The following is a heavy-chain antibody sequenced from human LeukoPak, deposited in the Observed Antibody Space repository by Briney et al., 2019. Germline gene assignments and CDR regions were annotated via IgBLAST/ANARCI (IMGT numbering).Heavy chain of an antibody. J-gene: IGHJ3*02. CDR2: INPNSGGT. CDR3: ARGVTMVRGVTFDAFDI. CDR1: GYTFTGYY. Sequence: GASVKVSCKASGYTFTGYYMHWVRQAPGQGLEWMGWINPNSGGTNYAQKFQGRVTMTRDTSISTAYMELSRLRSDDTAVYYCARGVTMVRGVTFDAFDIWGQGTMVTVSS. D-gene: IGHD3-10*01. V-gene: IGHV1-2*02.